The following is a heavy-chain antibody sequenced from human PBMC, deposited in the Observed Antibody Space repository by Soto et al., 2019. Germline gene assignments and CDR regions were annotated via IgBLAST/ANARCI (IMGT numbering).Heavy chain of an antibody. D-gene: IGHD6-13*01. CDR1: GGSISSGGYY. Sequence: QVQLQESGPGLVKPSQTLSLTCTVSGGSISSGGYYWSWIRQHPGKGLEWIGYIYYSGSTYYNPSLKSRVTISVDTSKNQFSLKLSSVTAADTAAYYCARDSTIAAAAPNDAFDIWGQGTMVTVSS. CDR2: IYYSGST. J-gene: IGHJ3*02. CDR3: ARDSTIAAAAPNDAFDI. V-gene: IGHV4-31*03.